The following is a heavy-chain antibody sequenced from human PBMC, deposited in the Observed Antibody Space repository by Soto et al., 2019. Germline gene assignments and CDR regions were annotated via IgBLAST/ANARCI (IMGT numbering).Heavy chain of an antibody. J-gene: IGHJ6*03. V-gene: IGHV3-23*01. CDR3: AKMRGRYCGSDSGAYMDV. Sequence: QPGGSLRLSCAASGFTFSTYAMSWVRQAPGKGLEWVSAISGSGGSTYYADSVTGRFTISRDESKNTLDMQMNSLRAEDTAVYYCAKMRGRYCGSDSGAYMDVWGKGTTVTVSS. D-gene: IGHD3-10*01. CDR2: ISGSGGST. CDR1: GFTFSTYA.